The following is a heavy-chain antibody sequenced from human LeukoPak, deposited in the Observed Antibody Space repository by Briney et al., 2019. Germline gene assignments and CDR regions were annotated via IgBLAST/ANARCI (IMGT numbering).Heavy chain of an antibody. J-gene: IGHJ4*02. CDR1: GFIFSGYT. Sequence: GGSLRLSCAASGFIFSGYTFIWVRQAPGKGLEWVSSISSGSSYIYYSDSVKGRFTISRDNAKNSLYLQLNSLRAEDTAVYFCARDSTPYDTGGYCFDSWGQGTLVTVSS. D-gene: IGHD2-8*02. CDR3: ARDSTPYDTGGYCFDS. CDR2: ISSGSSYI. V-gene: IGHV3-21*01.